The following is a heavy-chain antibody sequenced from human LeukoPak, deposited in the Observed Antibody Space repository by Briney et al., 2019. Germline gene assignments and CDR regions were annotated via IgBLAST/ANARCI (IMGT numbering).Heavy chain of an antibody. J-gene: IGHJ4*02. V-gene: IGHV3-30*18. CDR2: ISNDGSNK. D-gene: IGHD6-13*01. Sequence: GRSLRLSCAASGFTFSSYGMHWVRQAPGKGLEWVSVISNDGSNKNYADSVKGRFTISRDNSKNTLYLQMNSLTAEDTAVYYCVKGISSWYYPYFDYWGQGALVTVSS. CDR1: GFTFSSYG. CDR3: VKGISSWYYPYFDY.